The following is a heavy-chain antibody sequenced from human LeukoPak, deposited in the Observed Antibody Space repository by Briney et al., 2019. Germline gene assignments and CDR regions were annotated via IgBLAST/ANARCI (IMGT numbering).Heavy chain of an antibody. D-gene: IGHD3-9*01. V-gene: IGHV3-21*01. J-gene: IGHJ6*02. Sequence: AGSLRLSCAASGFTFSSYSVNWVRQAPGKGLEWDSSISSRSSYIYYADSVKGRFTISRDNAKNSLYLQMNSLRAEDTAVYYCARDHIEYDILTGYYSRYGMDFWGQGTTVTVSS. CDR1: GFTFSSYS. CDR2: ISSRSSYI. CDR3: ARDHIEYDILTGYYSRYGMDF.